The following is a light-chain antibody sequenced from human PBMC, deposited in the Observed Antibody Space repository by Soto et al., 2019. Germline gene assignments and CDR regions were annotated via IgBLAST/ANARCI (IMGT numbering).Light chain of an antibody. J-gene: IGKJ3*01. CDR2: AAS. V-gene: IGKV1-39*01. CDR1: QTISVS. CDR3: QHAYFTPFT. Sequence: DIQMTQSPSSLSASVGDRVSITCRASQTISVSLNWYQQKPGRPPKLLISAASSLQRGVPSRFSGSGSGTDFTLTISSLQPEDFATYYCQHAYFTPFTFGPGTTVDVK.